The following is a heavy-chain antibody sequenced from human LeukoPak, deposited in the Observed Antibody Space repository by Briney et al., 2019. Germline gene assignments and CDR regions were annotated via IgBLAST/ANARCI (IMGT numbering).Heavy chain of an antibody. D-gene: IGHD1-26*01. CDR2: ISYSATT. J-gene: IGHJ5*02. Sequence: PSETLSLTCTVSGASIIRYSWSWIRQPPGKGLEWVAWISYSATTNYNPSLNSRVSISVDTSKNQFSLRLTSVTAADTDVYYCARRGEWEQFRWFDPGGQGTLVTASS. CDR1: GASIIRYS. CDR3: ARRGEWEQFRWFDP. V-gene: IGHV4-59*08.